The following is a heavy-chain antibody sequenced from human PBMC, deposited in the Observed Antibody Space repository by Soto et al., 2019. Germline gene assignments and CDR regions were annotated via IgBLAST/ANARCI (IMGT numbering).Heavy chain of an antibody. J-gene: IGHJ5*02. Sequence: QVQLVESGGGVVQPGRSLRLSCAACGFTFSSFGMHWVRQAPGKGLEWVAVILYDGTNKYYAASVKGRFTISRDNSKNTLYLQMNSLRAEDTAVYYCAKDRYAILTGSNWFDPWGQGTLVTVSS. CDR1: GFTFSSFG. D-gene: IGHD3-9*01. V-gene: IGHV3-30*18. CDR3: AKDRYAILTGSNWFDP. CDR2: ILYDGTNK.